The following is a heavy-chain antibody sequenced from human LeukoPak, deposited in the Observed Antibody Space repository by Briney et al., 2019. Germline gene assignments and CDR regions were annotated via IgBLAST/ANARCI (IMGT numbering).Heavy chain of an antibody. J-gene: IGHJ4*02. D-gene: IGHD2-2*01. CDR2: ISATSSTI. CDR1: GFTFSSYA. CDR3: ARGGYCSTTSCPPWY. Sequence: GGSLRLSCAASGFTFSSYAMSWVRQAPGKGLEWVSYISATSSTIYYADSVKGRFTISRDNDNNSLYLQMNSLRDEDTAVYYCARGGYCSTTSCPPWYWGQGTLVTVSS. V-gene: IGHV3-48*02.